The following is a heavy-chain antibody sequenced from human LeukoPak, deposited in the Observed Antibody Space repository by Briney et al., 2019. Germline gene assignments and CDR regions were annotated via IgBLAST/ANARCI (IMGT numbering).Heavy chain of an antibody. V-gene: IGHV3-30*02. CDR2: IRYDGSNK. J-gene: IGHJ4*02. CDR3: AKIAQPERYQLLSTFFDY. CDR1: GFTFSSCG. Sequence: QPGGSLRLSCAASGFTFSSCGMHWVRQAPGKGLEWVALIRYDGSNKYYADSVRGRFIISRDNSKNTLYLQMNSLRVEDTAVYYCAKIAQPERYQLLSTFFDYWGQGTLVTVSS. D-gene: IGHD2-2*01.